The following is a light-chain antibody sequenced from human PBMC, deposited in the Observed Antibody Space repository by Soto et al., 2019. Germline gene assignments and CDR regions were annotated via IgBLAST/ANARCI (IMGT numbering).Light chain of an antibody. Sequence: ESVLTQSPGTLSLSPGERATLSCRASQSVSSSYLAWYQKKPGQAPRLLIYGASTRATGIPDRFSASGSGKDFTLTISGLEPEDFAVYYCQQYGSSLITFGQGTRLEIK. CDR1: QSVSSSY. J-gene: IGKJ5*01. CDR3: QQYGSSLIT. V-gene: IGKV3-20*01. CDR2: GAS.